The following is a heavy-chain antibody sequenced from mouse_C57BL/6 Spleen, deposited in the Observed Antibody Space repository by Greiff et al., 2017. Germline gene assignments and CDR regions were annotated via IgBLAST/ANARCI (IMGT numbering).Heavy chain of an antibody. CDR3: ASPYYYGSSSLAY. D-gene: IGHD1-1*01. V-gene: IGHV1-19*01. CDR1: GYTFTDYY. CDR2: INPYNGGT. Sequence: VQLQQSGPVLVKPGASVKMSCKASGYTFTDYYMNWVKQSHGTSLEWIGVINPYNGGTSYNQKFKGKATLTVYKSSSTAYMELNSLTSEDSAVYYCASPYYYGSSSLAYWGQGTLVTVSA. J-gene: IGHJ3*01.